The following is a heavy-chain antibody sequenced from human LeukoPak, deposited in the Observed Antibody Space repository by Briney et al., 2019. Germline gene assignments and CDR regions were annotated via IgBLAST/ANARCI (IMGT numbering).Heavy chain of an antibody. V-gene: IGHV3-49*03. CDR2: IRSKAYGGTT. D-gene: IGHD1-26*01. J-gene: IGHJ6*03. CDR3: TREPTPYSGRFHYYYMDV. CDR1: GFTFGDYA. Sequence: PGGSLRLSCTASGFTFGDYAMSWFRQAPGKGLEWVGFIRSKAYGGTTEYAASVKGRFTISRDDSKSIAYLQMNSLKTEDTAVYYCTREPTPYSGRFHYYYMDVWGKGTTVTVSS.